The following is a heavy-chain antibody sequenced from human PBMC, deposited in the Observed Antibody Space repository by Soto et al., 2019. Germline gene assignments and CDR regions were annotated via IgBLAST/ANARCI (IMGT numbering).Heavy chain of an antibody. CDR2: ISGSGGST. Sequence: AGGSLRLSCAASGFTFSSYAMSWVRQAPGKGLEWVSAISGSGGSTYYADSVKGRFTISRDNSKNTLYLQMNSLRAEDTAVYYCANTVISGDLSSIGFQHWGQITPVTVSS. V-gene: IGHV3-23*01. J-gene: IGHJ1*01. CDR1: GFTFSSYA. D-gene: IGHD2-21*02. CDR3: ANTVISGDLSSIGFQH.